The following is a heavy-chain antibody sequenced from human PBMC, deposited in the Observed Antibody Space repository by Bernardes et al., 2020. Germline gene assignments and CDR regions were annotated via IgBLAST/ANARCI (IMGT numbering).Heavy chain of an antibody. Sequence: GGSLRLSCAASGFTFSTYGIHWVRQAPGKGLEWVAVTWFDGKNTYYADSVKGRFTVSRDNAGNTVYLQMNSLSGEDTAVYYCAKEDVQYCGIDCYTQPRHNWFDSWGQGTLVTVSS. V-gene: IGHV3-30*02. CDR3: AKEDVQYCGIDCYTQPRHNWFDS. CDR2: TWFDGKNT. D-gene: IGHD2-21*02. J-gene: IGHJ5*01. CDR1: GFTFSTYG.